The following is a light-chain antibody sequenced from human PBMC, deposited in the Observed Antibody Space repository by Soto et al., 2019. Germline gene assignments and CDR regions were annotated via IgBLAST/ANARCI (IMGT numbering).Light chain of an antibody. J-gene: IGKJ3*01. CDR3: QQYFSTPFT. CDR1: QSILSSSNNKNY. V-gene: IGKV4-1*01. CDR2: WAS. Sequence: DIVMTQSPDSLAVSLGERATINCKSSQSILSSSNNKNYLAWYQQKPGQPPKLLIYWASTRESGVPDRFSGSGSGTDFTLTITSLQAEDVAVYYFQQYFSTPFTFGPGTKVDIK.